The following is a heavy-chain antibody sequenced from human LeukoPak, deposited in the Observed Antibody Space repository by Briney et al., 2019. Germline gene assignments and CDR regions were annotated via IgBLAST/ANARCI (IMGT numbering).Heavy chain of an antibody. CDR3: ARGILVTVYAAFDY. CDR1: GGSFSGYY. Sequence: KASETLSLTCDVYGGSFSGYYWTWIRQSPGMGLEWIGEIIHSGATNYNPSLSSRVTISVDTSKNQFSLELSSVTAADTAVYYCARGILVTVYAAFDYWGQRTLVTVPS. D-gene: IGHD2-8*01. CDR2: IIHSGAT. J-gene: IGHJ4*02. V-gene: IGHV4-34*01.